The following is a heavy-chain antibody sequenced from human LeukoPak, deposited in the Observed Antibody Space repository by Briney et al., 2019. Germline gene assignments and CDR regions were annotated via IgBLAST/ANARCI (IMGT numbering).Heavy chain of an antibody. CDR3: ARGMYSSSWYLYYYYYYGMDV. V-gene: IGHV3-7*01. Sequence: GGSLRLSCAASGFTFSSYWMRWVRQAPGKGLEWVDNIRQDGSEKYYVDSVKGRFTISRDNAKNSLYLQMNSLRAEDTAVYYCARGMYSSSWYLYYYYYYGMDVWGQGTTVTVSS. CDR1: GFTFSSYW. J-gene: IGHJ6*02. D-gene: IGHD6-13*01. CDR2: IRQDGSEK.